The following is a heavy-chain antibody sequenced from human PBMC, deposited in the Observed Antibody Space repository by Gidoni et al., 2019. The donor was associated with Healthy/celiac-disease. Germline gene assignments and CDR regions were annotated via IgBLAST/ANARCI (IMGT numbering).Heavy chain of an antibody. CDR1: GGTFSSYA. V-gene: IGHV1-69*06. CDR2: IIPIFGTA. Sequence: QVQLVQSGAEVKKPGSSVKVSCKASGGTFSSYAISWVRQAPGQGLEWMGGIIPIFGTANYAQKFQGRVTITADKSTSTAYMELSSLRSEDTAVYYCARSHRGYCSSTSCYTPRGIDAFDIWGQGTMVTVSS. D-gene: IGHD2-2*02. CDR3: ARSHRGYCSSTSCYTPRGIDAFDI. J-gene: IGHJ3*02.